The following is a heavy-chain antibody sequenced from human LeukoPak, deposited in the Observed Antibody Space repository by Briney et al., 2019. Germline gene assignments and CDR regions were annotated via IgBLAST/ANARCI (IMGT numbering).Heavy chain of an antibody. Sequence: SETLSVTCAVHGGSFTGYYWSWIRQPPGKGLEWIGEINHSGSTKYTPSLKSRVTISVDTSRNQFSLKLTSVTAADTAVYYCARGLDYYGSGSYVDYWGQGTLVTVSS. CDR1: GGSFTGYY. D-gene: IGHD3-10*01. V-gene: IGHV4-34*01. CDR2: INHSGST. CDR3: ARGLDYYGSGSYVDY. J-gene: IGHJ4*02.